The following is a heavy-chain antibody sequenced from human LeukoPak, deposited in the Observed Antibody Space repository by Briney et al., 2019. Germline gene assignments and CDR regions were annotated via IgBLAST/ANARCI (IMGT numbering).Heavy chain of an antibody. CDR2: ISSSSTYI. Sequence: GGSLRLSCAASGFTFSDHYMDWVRQAPGKGLEWVSSISSSSTYIYYADSVKGRFTISRDNAKNSLYLQMNSLRVEDTAVYYCARAEGSGSSFDYWGQGTLVTVSS. CDR1: GFTFSDHY. D-gene: IGHD3-10*01. V-gene: IGHV3-21*01. J-gene: IGHJ4*02. CDR3: ARAEGSGSSFDY.